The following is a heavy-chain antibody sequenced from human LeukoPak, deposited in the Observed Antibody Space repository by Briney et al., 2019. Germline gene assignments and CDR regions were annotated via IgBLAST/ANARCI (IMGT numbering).Heavy chain of an antibody. CDR1: GFTISSNY. D-gene: IGHD3-16*02. CDR3: AGGLYVWGSYRADLDY. V-gene: IGHV3-53*01. J-gene: IGHJ4*02. Sequence: GGSLRLSCAASGFTISSNYLSWVRQAPGKGLEWVSVIYSPGTTYYADSVRGRFTISRDNSKNTLYLQMNSLRAEDTAVYYCAGGLYVWGSYRADLDYWGQGTLVTVSS. CDR2: IYSPGTT.